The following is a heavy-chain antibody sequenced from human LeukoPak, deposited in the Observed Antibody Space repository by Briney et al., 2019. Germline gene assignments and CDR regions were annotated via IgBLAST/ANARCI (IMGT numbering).Heavy chain of an antibody. Sequence: AASVNVSCKASGYTFTGYYMHWVRQAPGQGREWVGWINPNSGGTNYAQKFQGRVTMTRDTSISTAYMELSRLRSDDTAVYYCARAVVVVPAAIYYDSSGYLFDYWGQGTLVTVSS. CDR1: GYTFTGYY. J-gene: IGHJ4*02. V-gene: IGHV1-2*02. CDR3: ARAVVVVPAAIYYDSSGYLFDY. D-gene: IGHD2-2*02. CDR2: INPNSGGT.